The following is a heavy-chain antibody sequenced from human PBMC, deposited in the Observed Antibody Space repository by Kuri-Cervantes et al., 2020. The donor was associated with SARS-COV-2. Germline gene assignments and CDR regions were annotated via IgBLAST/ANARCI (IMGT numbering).Heavy chain of an antibody. J-gene: IGHJ4*02. Sequence: GGSLRLSCAASGFTFSSYWMHWVRQAPGKGLVWVSRINSDGSSTSYADSAKGRFTISRDNAKNSLYLQMNSLRAEDTALYYCARSRYCSSTSCPGGDYWGQGTLVTVSS. CDR3: ARSRYCSSTSCPGGDY. CDR1: GFTFSSYW. V-gene: IGHV3-74*01. CDR2: INSDGSST. D-gene: IGHD2-2*01.